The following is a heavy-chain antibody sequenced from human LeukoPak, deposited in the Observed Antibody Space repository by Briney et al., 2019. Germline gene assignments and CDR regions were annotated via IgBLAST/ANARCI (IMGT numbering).Heavy chain of an antibody. CDR2: INSDGSRI. V-gene: IGHV3-74*01. CDR3: AREQVDIAAAGSDY. Sequence: GGSLRLSCAASGFTVSSNYMSWVRQAPGKGLVWVSRINSDGSRISYADSVKGRFTISRDNAKNTLYVQMNSLRAEDTAVYYCAREQVDIAAAGSDYWGQGTLVTVSS. CDR1: GFTVSSNY. J-gene: IGHJ4*02. D-gene: IGHD6-13*01.